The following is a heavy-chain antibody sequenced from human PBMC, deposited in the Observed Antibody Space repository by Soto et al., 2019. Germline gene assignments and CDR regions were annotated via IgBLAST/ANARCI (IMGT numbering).Heavy chain of an antibody. J-gene: IGHJ3*02. D-gene: IGHD4-17*01. CDR2: INAGNGNT. CDR3: ARADYGDYANAFDI. Sequence: RASVKVSCKASGYTFTSYAMHWVRQAPGQRLEWMGWINAGNGNTKYSQKFQGRVTITRDTSASTAYMELSSLRSEDTAVYYCARADYGDYANAFDIWGQGTMVTVSS. V-gene: IGHV1-3*01. CDR1: GYTFTSYA.